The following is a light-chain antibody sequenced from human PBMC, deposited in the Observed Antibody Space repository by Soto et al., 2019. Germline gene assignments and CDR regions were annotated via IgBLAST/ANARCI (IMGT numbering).Light chain of an antibody. Sequence: QSALSQTASVSGSPGQSITISCTGTSSDVGGYNYVSWYQQHPGKAPKLMIYEVSNRPSGVSNRFSGSKSGNTASLTISGLQAEDEADYYCSSYTSSNYVFGTGTKV. CDR3: SSYTSSNYV. CDR2: EVS. J-gene: IGLJ1*01. V-gene: IGLV2-14*01. CDR1: SSDVGGYNY.